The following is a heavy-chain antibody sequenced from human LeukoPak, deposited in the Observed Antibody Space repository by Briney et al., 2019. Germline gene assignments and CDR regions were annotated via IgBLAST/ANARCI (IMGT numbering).Heavy chain of an antibody. D-gene: IGHD6-13*01. CDR2: ISSSSSYI. Sequence: GGSLRLSCAASGFTFSSYEMNWVRQAPGKGLEWVSSISSSSSYIYYADSVKGRFTISRDNAKNSLYLQMNSLRAEDTAVYYCARVFSGSSWTLDYWGQGTLVTVSS. J-gene: IGHJ4*02. CDR3: ARVFSGSSWTLDY. CDR1: GFTFSSYE. V-gene: IGHV3-21*01.